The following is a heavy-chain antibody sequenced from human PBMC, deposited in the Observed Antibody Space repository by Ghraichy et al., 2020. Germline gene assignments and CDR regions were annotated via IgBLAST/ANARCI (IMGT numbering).Heavy chain of an antibody. CDR2: IYYSGST. CDR3: AREVYIVGAPHFDY. D-gene: IGHD1-26*01. J-gene: IGHJ4*02. Sequence: SETLSLTCTVSGGSISSYYWSWIRQPPGKGLEWIGYIYYSGSTNYNPSLKSRVTISVDTSKNQFSLKLSSVTAAATAVYYCAREVYIVGAPHFDYWGQGTLVTVSS. CDR1: GGSISSYY. V-gene: IGHV4-59*01.